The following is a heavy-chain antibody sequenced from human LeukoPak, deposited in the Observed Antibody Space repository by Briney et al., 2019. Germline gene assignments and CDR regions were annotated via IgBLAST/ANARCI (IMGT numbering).Heavy chain of an antibody. D-gene: IGHD5-18*01. CDR3: ARDEGWIQLFF. CDR2: LTANSRSA. V-gene: IGHV3-23*01. J-gene: IGHJ4*02. CDR1: GFTFSHYG. Sequence: GGSLRLSCAGSGFTFSHYGMNWVRQAPGKGLEWVSGLTANSRSAYYADSVKGRFTISRDNSENMVYLQMNSLRAEDTAMYYCARDEGWIQLFFRGQGTLVTVSS.